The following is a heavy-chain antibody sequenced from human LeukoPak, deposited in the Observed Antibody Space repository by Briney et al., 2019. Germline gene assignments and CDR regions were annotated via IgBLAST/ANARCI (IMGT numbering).Heavy chain of an antibody. CDR3: ARASRIAVTGTGSDY. J-gene: IGHJ4*02. Sequence: GASVKVSCKASGYTFTSYGISWVQQAPGQGLEWMGWISAYNGNTNYAQKLQGRVTMTTDTSTSTAYMELRSLRSDDTAVYYCARASRIAVTGTGSDYWGQGTLVTVSS. CDR2: ISAYNGNT. CDR1: GYTFTSYG. D-gene: IGHD6-19*01. V-gene: IGHV1-18*01.